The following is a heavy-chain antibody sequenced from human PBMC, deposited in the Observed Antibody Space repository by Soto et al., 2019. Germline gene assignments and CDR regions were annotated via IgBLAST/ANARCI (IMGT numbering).Heavy chain of an antibody. D-gene: IGHD3-16*02. V-gene: IGHV4-34*01. CDR1: GGSFSGYY. CDR2: INHSGST. J-gene: IGHJ4*02. CDR3: ARLEGGVIVDTYYFDY. Sequence: SETLSLTCAVYGGSFSGYYWSWIRQPPGKGLEWIGEINHSGSTNYNPSLKSRVTISVDTSKNQFSLKLSSVTAADTAVYYCARLEGGVIVDTYYFDYWGQGTLVTVSS.